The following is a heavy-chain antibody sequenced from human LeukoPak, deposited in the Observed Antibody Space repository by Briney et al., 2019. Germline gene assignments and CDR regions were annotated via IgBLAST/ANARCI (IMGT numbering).Heavy chain of an antibody. J-gene: IGHJ4*02. V-gene: IGHV3-30-3*01. Sequence: PGGSLTLSCAASGFTFSSYTMHWVREATGKGLEWVAVISFDGTNKYYADSVKGRFPISRDNSKNTLYLQMNSLRPEDTAVYYCARAPTPMTTVTTLGYWGQGTLVTVSS. CDR2: ISFDGTNK. CDR3: ARAPTPMTTVTTLGY. CDR1: GFTFSSYT. D-gene: IGHD4-17*01.